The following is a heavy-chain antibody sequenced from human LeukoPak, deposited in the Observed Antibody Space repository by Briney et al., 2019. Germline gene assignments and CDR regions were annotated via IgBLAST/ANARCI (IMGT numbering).Heavy chain of an antibody. Sequence: GGSLRLSCAASGFTFSSYAMHWVRQAPGKGLEWVAVISYDGSNKYYADSVKGRFTISRDNSKNTLYLQMNSLRAEATAVYYCAGGSFYSSSWYRSNPGEYFQHWGQGTLVTVSS. D-gene: IGHD6-13*01. CDR1: GFTFSSYA. CDR3: AGGSFYSSSWYRSNPGEYFQH. J-gene: IGHJ1*01. V-gene: IGHV3-30-3*01. CDR2: ISYDGSNK.